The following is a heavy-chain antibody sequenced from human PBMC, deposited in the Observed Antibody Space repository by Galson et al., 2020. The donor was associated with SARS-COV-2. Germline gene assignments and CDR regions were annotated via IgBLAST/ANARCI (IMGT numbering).Heavy chain of an antibody. Sequence: GESLKISCAASGFTFSSYSMNWVRQAPGKGLEWVSSISSSSSYIYYADSVKGRFTISRDNAKNSLYLQMNSLRAEDTAVYYCARDGGSSSWRPTIYYYGMDVWGQGTTVTVSS. CDR3: ARDGGSSSWRPTIYYYGMDV. J-gene: IGHJ6*02. V-gene: IGHV3-21*01. CDR1: GFTFSSYS. D-gene: IGHD6-13*01. CDR2: ISSSSSYI.